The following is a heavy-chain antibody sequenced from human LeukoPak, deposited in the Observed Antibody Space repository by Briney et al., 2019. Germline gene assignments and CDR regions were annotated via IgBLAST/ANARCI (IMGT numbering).Heavy chain of an antibody. CDR3: ARGYYYDSSGYSNWFDP. CDR1: GFTFSSYE. Sequence: GGSLRLSCVVSGFTFSSYEMNWVRQAPGKGMEWVSYISSSGSTIYYADSVKGRLTISRDNAKNSLYLQMNSLRAEDTAVYYCARGYYYDSSGYSNWFDPWGQGTLVTVSS. J-gene: IGHJ5*02. CDR2: ISSSGSTI. V-gene: IGHV3-48*03. D-gene: IGHD3-22*01.